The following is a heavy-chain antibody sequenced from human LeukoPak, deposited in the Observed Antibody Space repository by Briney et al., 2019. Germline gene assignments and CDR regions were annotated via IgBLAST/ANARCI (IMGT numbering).Heavy chain of an antibody. V-gene: IGHV4-39*07. D-gene: IGHD1-26*01. J-gene: IGHJ4*02. CDR1: GGSISSSSYY. Sequence: SETLSLTRTVSGGSISSSSYYWGWIRQPPGKGLEWIGNIYYSGSTYYNPSLKSRVTISVDTSKNQFSLKLSSVTAADTAVYYCARVQGIVGAIFDYWGQGTLVTVSS. CDR3: ARVQGIVGAIFDY. CDR2: IYYSGST.